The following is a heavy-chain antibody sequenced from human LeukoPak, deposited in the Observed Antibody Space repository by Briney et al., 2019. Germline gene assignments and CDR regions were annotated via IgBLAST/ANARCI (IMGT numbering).Heavy chain of an antibody. D-gene: IGHD2-8*01. Sequence: GGSLRLSCAASGFTFDDYGMSWVRQAPGKGLEWVSGINWNGGSTGYADSVKGRFTISRDNAKNSLYLQMNSLRAEDTALYYCARTEGYCNNGVCSSFDYWGQGTLVTVSS. CDR1: GFTFDDYG. J-gene: IGHJ4*02. CDR3: ARTEGYCNNGVCSSFDY. V-gene: IGHV3-20*04. CDR2: INWNGGST.